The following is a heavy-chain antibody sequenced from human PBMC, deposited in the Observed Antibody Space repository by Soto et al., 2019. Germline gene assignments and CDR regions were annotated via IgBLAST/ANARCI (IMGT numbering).Heavy chain of an antibody. CDR3: PRVLVDSTRHPSIASDY. J-gene: IGHJ4*02. D-gene: IGHD3-22*01. Sequence: SETLSLTCPVSGGSISSYYRSWSRQPPGKGLEWIGYIYYSGSTNYNPSLKSRVTISVDTAKNQFSLKLSSVTAADTAVDYGPRVLVDSTRHPSIASDYSGPTPLGTVS. CDR2: IYYSGST. CDR1: GGSISSYY. V-gene: IGHV4-59*01.